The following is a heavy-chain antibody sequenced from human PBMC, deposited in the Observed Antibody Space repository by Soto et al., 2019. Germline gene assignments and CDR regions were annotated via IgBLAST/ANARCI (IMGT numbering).Heavy chain of an antibody. CDR2: IYWNDDK. D-gene: IGHD6-19*01. Sequence: SGPTLVNPTQTLTLICIFSGFSLRTSGVGVGWIRQPPGKALEWLGFIYWNDDKRYSPSLKSRLTITKDTSKNQVVLTMTNMDPVDTATYYCAKSGSSGWYGWFDPWGQGTLVTVSS. CDR1: GFSLRTSGVG. V-gene: IGHV2-5*01. J-gene: IGHJ5*02. CDR3: AKSGSSGWYGWFDP.